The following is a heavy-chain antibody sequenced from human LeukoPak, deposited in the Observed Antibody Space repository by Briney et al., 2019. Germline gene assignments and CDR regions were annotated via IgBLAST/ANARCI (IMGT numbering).Heavy chain of an antibody. D-gene: IGHD2-15*01. Sequence: ASVKVSCKASGYTFTGYYMHWVRQAPGQGLEWMGWINPNSGGTNYAQKFQGRVTMTRDTSISTAYMELSRLRSDDTAVYYCARGAVETATYYFDYWGQGTLVTVSS. V-gene: IGHV1-2*02. CDR2: INPNSGGT. CDR3: ARGAVETATYYFDY. J-gene: IGHJ4*02. CDR1: GYTFTGYY.